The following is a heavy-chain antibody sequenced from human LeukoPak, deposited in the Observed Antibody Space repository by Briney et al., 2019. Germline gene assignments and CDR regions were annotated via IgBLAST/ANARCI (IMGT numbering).Heavy chain of an antibody. J-gene: IGHJ4*02. Sequence: GGSLRLSCAASGFTFSSYAMNWVRQAPGKGLEWVSYISRSSTTIYYADSVKGRFTISRDNAKNSLYLQMNSLRAEDTAVYYCATSGYSSSWYFGWGQGTLVTVSS. V-gene: IGHV3-48*01. D-gene: IGHD6-13*01. CDR2: ISRSSTTI. CDR3: ATSGYSSSWYFG. CDR1: GFTFSSYA.